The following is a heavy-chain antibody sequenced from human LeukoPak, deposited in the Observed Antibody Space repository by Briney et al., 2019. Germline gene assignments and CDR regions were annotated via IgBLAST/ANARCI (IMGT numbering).Heavy chain of an antibody. Sequence: GGSLRLSCAASGFTFDDYAMHWVRQAPGKGLEWVSGISWNSGSIGYADSVKGRFTISRDNAKNSLYLQMNSLRAEDTALYYCAKDLVATISDYFDYWGQGTLVTVSS. CDR1: GFTFDDYA. CDR3: AKDLVATISDYFDY. J-gene: IGHJ4*02. V-gene: IGHV3-9*01. D-gene: IGHD5-12*01. CDR2: ISWNSGSI.